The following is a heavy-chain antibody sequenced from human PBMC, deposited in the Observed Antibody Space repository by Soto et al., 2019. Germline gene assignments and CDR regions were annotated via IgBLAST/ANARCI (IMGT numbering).Heavy chain of an antibody. D-gene: IGHD3-10*01. CDR1: GDTFTSYA. CDR2: INAGNGNT. Sequence: VMVSCSGSGDTFTSYAMHWVRQSPGQRLEWMGWINAGNGNTKYSQKFQGRVTITRDTSASTAYMELSSLRSEDTAVYYCARTLYYYGSGSYYRYLDYYYYGMDVWGQGTTVTVSS. V-gene: IGHV1-3*01. CDR3: ARTLYYYGSGSYYRYLDYYYYGMDV. J-gene: IGHJ6*02.